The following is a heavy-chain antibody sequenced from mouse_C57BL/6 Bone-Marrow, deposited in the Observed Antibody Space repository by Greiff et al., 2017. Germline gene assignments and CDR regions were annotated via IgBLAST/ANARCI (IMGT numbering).Heavy chain of an antibody. J-gene: IGHJ2*01. V-gene: IGHV1-64*01. CDR3: ARNDSLDY. Sequence: VQLKQPGAELVKPGASVKLSCKASGYTFTSYWMHWVKQRPGQGLEWIGMIHPNSGSTNYNEKFKSKATMTVDTSSSAAYMQLSSLTSEDSAVYYCARNDSLDYWGRGTALTVSS. D-gene: IGHD2-4*01. CDR1: GYTFTSYW. CDR2: IHPNSGST.